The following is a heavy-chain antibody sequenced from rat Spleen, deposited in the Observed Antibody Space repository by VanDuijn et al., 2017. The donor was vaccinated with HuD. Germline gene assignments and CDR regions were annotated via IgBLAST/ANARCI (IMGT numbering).Heavy chain of an antibody. D-gene: IGHD1-6*01. V-gene: IGHV5-27*01. CDR2: ISNDGGST. CDR3: TKVRDWDYWFAS. Sequence: EVQLVESGGGIVQPGRSMKLSCVASGLTFSNYGMAWVRQAPRKGLEWVAYISNDGGSTYYPDSVKGRFTISRDNAKNTLYLQMDSLRYGDTDTYYCTKVRDWDYWFASGGQGTLVTVSP. J-gene: IGHJ3*01. CDR1: GLTFSNYG.